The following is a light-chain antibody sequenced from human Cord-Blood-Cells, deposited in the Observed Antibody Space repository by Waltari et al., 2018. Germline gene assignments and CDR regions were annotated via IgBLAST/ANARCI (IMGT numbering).Light chain of an antibody. Sequence: SSELTQDPAVSVALGQTVRITCQGDSLRSYYASWYKQKPGQAPVLVIYGKNNRPSGIPDRFSGSSSGNTASLTITGATAEDEADYYCNSRDSSGNHVVFGRGTKLTVL. CDR2: GKN. CDR1: SLRSYY. J-gene: IGLJ2*01. V-gene: IGLV3-19*01. CDR3: NSRDSSGNHVV.